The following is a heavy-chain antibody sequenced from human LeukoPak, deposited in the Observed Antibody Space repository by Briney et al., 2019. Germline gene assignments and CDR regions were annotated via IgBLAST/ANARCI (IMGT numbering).Heavy chain of an antibody. CDR3: ARHKGDDYYYYGVDV. J-gene: IGHJ6*02. V-gene: IGHV4-39*01. Sequence: SETLSLTCTVSGGSISSNSYYWGWIRQPPGKGLEWIGTISYSRSTFYNPSLKSRVTMSVDTSKNQFSLKLSSVSAADTAVYYCARHKGDDYYYYGVDVWGQGTTVTVSS. CDR1: GGSISSNSYY. CDR2: ISYSRST.